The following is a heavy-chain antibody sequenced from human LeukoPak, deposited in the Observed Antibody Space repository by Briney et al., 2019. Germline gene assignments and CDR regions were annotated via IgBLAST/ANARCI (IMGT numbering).Heavy chain of an antibody. D-gene: IGHD3-16*01. J-gene: IGHJ4*02. V-gene: IGHV1-8*01. CDR2: MNPNSGNT. Sequence: GASVKVSCKASGYTFTSYDINWVRQATGQGLEWMGWMNPNSGNTGYAQKFQGRVTITRDTSASTAYMELSSLRSEDTAVYYCARDPSHAWGYYFDYWGQGTLVTVSS. CDR1: GYTFTSYD. CDR3: ARDPSHAWGYYFDY.